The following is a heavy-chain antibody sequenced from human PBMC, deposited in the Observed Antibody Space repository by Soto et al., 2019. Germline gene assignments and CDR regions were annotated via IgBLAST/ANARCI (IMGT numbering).Heavy chain of an antibody. J-gene: IGHJ5*02. CDR2: ISGGGGPT. V-gene: IGHV3-23*01. CDR1: GFTFSSYA. Sequence: GGSLRLSCAASGFTFSSYAMSWVRQAPGKGLEWVSAISGGGGPTYYADSVKGRFTISRDNYKNTLYLQMNSLRAEDTAVYYCAKASLFNWNDVPNWFDPWGQGTLVTVSS. D-gene: IGHD1-1*01. CDR3: AKASLFNWNDVPNWFDP.